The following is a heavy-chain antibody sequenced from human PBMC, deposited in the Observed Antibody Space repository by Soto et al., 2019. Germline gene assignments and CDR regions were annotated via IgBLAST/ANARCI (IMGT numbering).Heavy chain of an antibody. V-gene: IGHV4-59*01. CDR2: IYYSGST. CDR1: GGSISSYY. CDR3: ARGEGSGPSDDWFDP. J-gene: IGHJ5*02. D-gene: IGHD6-19*01. Sequence: SETLSLTCTVSGGSISSYYWSWIRQPPGKGLEWIGYIYYSGSTNYNPSLKSRVTISVDTSKNQFSLKLSSVTAADTAVYYCARGEGSGPSDDWFDPWGQGTLVTVSS.